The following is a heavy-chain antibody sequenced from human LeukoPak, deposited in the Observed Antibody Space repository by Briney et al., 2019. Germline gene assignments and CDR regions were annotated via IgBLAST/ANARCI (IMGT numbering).Heavy chain of an antibody. CDR2: ISYDGSNK. Sequence: PGRSLRLSCAASGFTFSSYAMHWVRQAPGKGLEWVAVISYDGSNKYYADSVKGRFTISRDNSKNTLYLQMNSLRAEDTAVYYCARAPLGYCSSTSCYTEGLKDYWGQGTLVTVSS. J-gene: IGHJ4*02. V-gene: IGHV3-30-3*01. CDR1: GFTFSSYA. D-gene: IGHD2-2*02. CDR3: ARAPLGYCSSTSCYTEGLKDY.